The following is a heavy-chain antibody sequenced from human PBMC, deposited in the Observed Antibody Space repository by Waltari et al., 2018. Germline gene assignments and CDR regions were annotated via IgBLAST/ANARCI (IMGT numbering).Heavy chain of an antibody. D-gene: IGHD1-26*01. CDR1: GYTFTSYA. J-gene: IGHJ4*02. CDR2: INAGNGNT. CDR3: AASGSYYYYFDY. Sequence: QVQLVQSGAEVKKPGASVKVSCKASGYTFTSYAMHWVRQAPGQRLEWMGWINAGNGNTKYAQKFQGRVTITRDTSASTAYMELSSLRAEDTALYYCAASGSYYYYFDYWGQGTLVTVSS. V-gene: IGHV1-3*01.